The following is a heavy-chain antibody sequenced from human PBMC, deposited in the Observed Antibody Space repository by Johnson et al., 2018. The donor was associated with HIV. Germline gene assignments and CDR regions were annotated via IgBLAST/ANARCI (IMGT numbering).Heavy chain of an antibody. CDR2: ISSNGGST. CDR1: GFTFSSYA. Sequence: VQLVESGGGLVQPGKSLKVACAASGFTFSSYAMHWVRQAPGKGLDYVSAISSNGGSTYYANSVKGRFTISRDNSKNTLYLQMGSLRAEDMAVYYCAKGRTYYYDSSGSPWDAFDIWGQGTMVTVSS. D-gene: IGHD3-22*01. V-gene: IGHV3-64*01. J-gene: IGHJ3*02. CDR3: AKGRTYYYDSSGSPWDAFDI.